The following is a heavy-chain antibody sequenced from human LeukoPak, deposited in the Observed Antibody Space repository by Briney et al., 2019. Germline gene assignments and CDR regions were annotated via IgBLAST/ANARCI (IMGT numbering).Heavy chain of an antibody. CDR2: ISPILGIA. CDR1: GGTFSSYA. Sequence: PVKVSCTASGGTFSSYAISWVRQAPGQGLGWMGRISPILGIANYAQKVQGRVTITADNSTSTAYMELSSLRYEDTAVYYCARDCSITTINPPDWFDPWGQGTLVTVSS. CDR3: ARDCSITTINPPDWFDP. D-gene: IGHD3-22*01. J-gene: IGHJ5*02. V-gene: IGHV1-69*04.